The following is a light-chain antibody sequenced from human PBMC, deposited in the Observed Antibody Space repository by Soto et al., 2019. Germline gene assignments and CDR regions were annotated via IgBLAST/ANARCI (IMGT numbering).Light chain of an antibody. V-gene: IGLV2-14*01. CDR3: SSYTSSSTRV. J-gene: IGLJ2*01. CDR2: EVS. Sequence: QSALTQPASVSGSPGQSITISCTGTSSDVGGYNYVSWYQQHPGKAPKLMIYEVSNRPSGVSNRFSGSKSGNTASLTISGLQAEDEVDYYWSSYTSSSTRVFGGGTQLTVL. CDR1: SSDVGGYNY.